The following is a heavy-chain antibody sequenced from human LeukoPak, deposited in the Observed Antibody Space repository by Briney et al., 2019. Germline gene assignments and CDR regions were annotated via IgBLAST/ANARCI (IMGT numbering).Heavy chain of an antibody. CDR3: ARGNGSSYFFDY. D-gene: IGHD6-6*01. V-gene: IGHV4-4*02. CDR2: IYHSGST. J-gene: IGHJ4*02. CDR1: GGSISSSNW. Sequence: SETLSLTCAVSGGSISSSNWWTWVRQPPGKGLEWIGNIYHSGSTKYNPSLKSRVTISVDKSRNQFSLSLSSVTAADTAFYHCARGNGSSYFFDYWGQGTLVTVSS.